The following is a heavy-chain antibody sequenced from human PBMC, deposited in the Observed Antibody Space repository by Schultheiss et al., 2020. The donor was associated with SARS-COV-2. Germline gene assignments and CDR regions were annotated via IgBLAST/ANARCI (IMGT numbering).Heavy chain of an antibody. J-gene: IGHJ3*02. Sequence: GGSLRLSCAASGFTFSSYSMNWVRQAPGKGLEWVSSIPSDASSTYYADSMKGRFTISRDNAKNSLYLQMNSLKTEDTAVYYCARSSSGWFGDAFDIWGQGTMFTVSS. V-gene: IGHV3-21*04. CDR3: ARSSSGWFGDAFDI. CDR1: GFTFSSYS. D-gene: IGHD6-19*01. CDR2: IPSDASST.